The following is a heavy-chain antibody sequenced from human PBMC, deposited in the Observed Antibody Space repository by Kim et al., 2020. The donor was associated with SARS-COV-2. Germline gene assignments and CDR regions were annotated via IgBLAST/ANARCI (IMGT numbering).Heavy chain of an antibody. J-gene: IGHJ5*02. Sequence: SVKVSCKASGGTFSSYAISWVRQAPGQGLEWMGGIIPIFGTANYAQKFQGRVTITADESTSTAYMELSSLRSEDTAVYYCARDLISGDDILTGENWFDPWGQGTLVTVSS. V-gene: IGHV1-69*13. CDR3: ARDLISGDDILTGENWFDP. CDR1: GGTFSSYA. D-gene: IGHD3-9*01. CDR2: IIPIFGTA.